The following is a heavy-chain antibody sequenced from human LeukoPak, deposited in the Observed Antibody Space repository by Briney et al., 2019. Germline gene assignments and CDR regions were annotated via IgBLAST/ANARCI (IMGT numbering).Heavy chain of an antibody. V-gene: IGHV1-18*01. CDR1: GYTFTNFG. D-gene: IGHD6-19*01. J-gene: IGHJ3*02. CDR3: ARAGGWAREDYKADAFDI. Sequence: ASVTVSCKASGYTFTNFGISWVRQAPGQGLEWMGWISTYNGNTNYAQKVQGRVTMTTDTSTSTAYMELRSLRSDDTAVYYCARAGGWAREDYKADAFDIWGLGTMVTVSS. CDR2: ISTYNGNT.